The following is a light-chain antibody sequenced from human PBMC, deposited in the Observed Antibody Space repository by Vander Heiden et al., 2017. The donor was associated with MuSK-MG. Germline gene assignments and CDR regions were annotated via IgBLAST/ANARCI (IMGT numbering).Light chain of an antibody. CDR3: QQYNNWPRT. Sequence: ELVIPPSPATLSVSPGERATLTCRASQSVSSNLAWYQQKPGQAPRHLIYGASTRATGIPARFSGSGSGTEFTLTISSLQSEDFAVYYCQQYNNWPRTFGQGTKLEIK. CDR1: QSVSSN. V-gene: IGKV3-15*01. CDR2: GAS. J-gene: IGKJ2*01.